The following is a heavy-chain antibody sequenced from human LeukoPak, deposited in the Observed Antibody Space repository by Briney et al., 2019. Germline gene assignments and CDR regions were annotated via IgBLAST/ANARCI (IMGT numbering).Heavy chain of an antibody. CDR3: ARETGGRFDY. D-gene: IGHD2-15*01. Sequence: TGGSLRLSCAASGFTFSSYAMHWVRQAPGKGLEWVAVISYDGSNKYYADSVKGRFTISRDNSKNTLYLQMNSLRAEDTAVYYCARETGGRFDYWGQGTLVTVSS. J-gene: IGHJ4*02. CDR1: GFTFSSYA. V-gene: IGHV3-30-3*01. CDR2: ISYDGSNK.